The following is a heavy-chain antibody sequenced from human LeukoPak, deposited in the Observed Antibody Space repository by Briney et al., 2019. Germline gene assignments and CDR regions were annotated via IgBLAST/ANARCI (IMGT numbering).Heavy chain of an antibody. D-gene: IGHD3-9*01. V-gene: IGHV3-48*03. Sequence: GGSLRLSCAASGFTFSSYEMNWVRQAPGKGLEWVSYISSSGSTIYYADSVKGRFTISRDNAKNSLYLQMNSLRAEDTAVYYCARNVLAPLLKWYYYYMDVWGKGTTVTVSS. J-gene: IGHJ6*03. CDR3: ARNVLAPLLKWYYYYMDV. CDR1: GFTFSSYE. CDR2: ISSSGSTI.